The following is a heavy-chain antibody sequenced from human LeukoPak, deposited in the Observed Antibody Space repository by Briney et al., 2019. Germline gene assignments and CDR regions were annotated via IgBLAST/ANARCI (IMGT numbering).Heavy chain of an antibody. D-gene: IGHD3-10*01. CDR3: ARDMGPYYYYGMDV. V-gene: IGHV3-21*01. CDR2: ISSSGKYI. Sequence: GGSLRLSCAASEFTFSSYNMNWVRQAPGKGLEWVSSISSSGKYIYYADSVKGRFTISRDNAKNSLYLQMNSLRAEDTAVYYCARDMGPYYYYGMDVWGQGTTVTVSS. CDR1: EFTFSSYN. J-gene: IGHJ6*02.